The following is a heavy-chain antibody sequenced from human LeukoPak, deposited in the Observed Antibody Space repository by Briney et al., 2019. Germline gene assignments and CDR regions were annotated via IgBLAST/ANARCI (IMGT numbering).Heavy chain of an antibody. Sequence: ASVKVSCKVSGHTLSDLTMHWVRQAPGKGLEWMGGFDPGNGEIIYAQKFRGRVTMTEDASTDTAYMELSSLKSEDTAVYYCAAGGLYDLLPYWGQGTLVTVSS. CDR3: AAGGLYDLLPY. V-gene: IGHV1-24*01. CDR2: FDPGNGEI. J-gene: IGHJ4*02. D-gene: IGHD3-3*01. CDR1: GHTLSDLT.